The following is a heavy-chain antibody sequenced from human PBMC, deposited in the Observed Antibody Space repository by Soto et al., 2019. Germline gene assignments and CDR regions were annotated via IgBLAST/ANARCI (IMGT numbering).Heavy chain of an antibody. J-gene: IGHJ6*02. CDR1: GYSFAGYW. D-gene: IGHD3-16*01. CDR3: ARQRPDDSPGV. CDR2: IDPSDSQT. V-gene: IGHV5-10-1*01. Sequence: SLKISFKGSGYSFAGYWITWVRQKPGKGLEWMGRIDPSDSQTYYSPSFRGHVTISVTKSITTVFLQWSSLRASDTAMYYCARQRPDDSPGVWGQGTTVTAP.